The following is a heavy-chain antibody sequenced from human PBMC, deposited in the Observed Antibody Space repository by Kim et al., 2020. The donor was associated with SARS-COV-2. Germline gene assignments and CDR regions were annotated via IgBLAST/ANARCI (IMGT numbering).Heavy chain of an antibody. D-gene: IGHD5-18*01. CDR1: GFTFSSYG. CDR2: ISYDGSNK. J-gene: IGHJ6*02. V-gene: IGHV3-30*18. CDR3: AKDRGRQLWFHYYYGMDV. Sequence: GGSLRLSCAASGFTFSSYGMHWVRQAPGKGLEWVAVISYDGSNKYYADSVKGRFTISRDNSKNTLYLQMNSLRAEDTAVYYCAKDRGRQLWFHYYYGMDVWGQGTTVTVSS.